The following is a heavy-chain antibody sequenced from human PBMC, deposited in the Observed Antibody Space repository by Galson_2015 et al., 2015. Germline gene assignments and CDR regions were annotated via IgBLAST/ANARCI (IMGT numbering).Heavy chain of an antibody. D-gene: IGHD6-6*01. V-gene: IGHV5-51*01. J-gene: IGHJ4*02. CDR1: GYRFVDFW. CDR3: ARRHLYGSSSLDH. Sequence: QSGAEVKKPGESLRISCKGSGYRFVDFWIGWVRLVPGKGLEWMGIIYPGDSDARYSPSFQGQVTFSADKSISTAYLQWSNLKASATAIYSCARRHLYGSSSLDHWGQGTLVTVSS. CDR2: IYPGDSDA.